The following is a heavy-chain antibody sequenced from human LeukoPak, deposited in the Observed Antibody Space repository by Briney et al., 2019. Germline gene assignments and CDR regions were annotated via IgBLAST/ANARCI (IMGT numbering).Heavy chain of an antibody. J-gene: IGHJ3*02. CDR1: GGTFSSYA. Sequence: SVKVSCKASGGTFSSYAISWVRQAPGQGLEWMGRIIPILGIANYAQKFQGRVTITADKSTSTAYMELSSLRSEDTAVYYCARAPPYYYDSSGYYDDAFDIWGQGTMVTVSS. V-gene: IGHV1-69*04. CDR2: IIPILGIA. CDR3: ARAPPYYYDSSGYYDDAFDI. D-gene: IGHD3-22*01.